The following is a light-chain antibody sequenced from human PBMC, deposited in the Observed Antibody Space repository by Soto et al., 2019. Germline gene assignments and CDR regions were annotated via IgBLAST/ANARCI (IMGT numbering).Light chain of an antibody. V-gene: IGKV3-20*01. J-gene: IGKJ1*01. Sequence: DIMGTQSPGTLSQSKGERVTLSCRASQVVTSDYLAWYHQAPGQAPSLLIYDAFNRATGISDRFSGSGSGTDFTLSIRKSEPGDFGVYFCHQYGKSPRTFGQGTKVDIK. CDR3: HQYGKSPRT. CDR2: DAF. CDR1: QVVTSDY.